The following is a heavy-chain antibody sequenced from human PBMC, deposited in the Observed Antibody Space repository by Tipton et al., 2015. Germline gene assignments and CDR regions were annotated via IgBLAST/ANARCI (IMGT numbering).Heavy chain of an antibody. CDR2: ISFSDTT. Sequence: TLSLTCTVSGGSVSSGSYYWSWIRQPPGKGLEWIGYISFSDTTHYNPSLKSRITISLNTSKNQFSLKMSSVTAADPAVYFCARGLKPGVDGRGQGTPVPVS. J-gene: IGHJ6*02. CDR3: ARGLKPGVDG. CDR1: GGSVSSGSYY. D-gene: IGHD3-10*01. V-gene: IGHV4-61*01.